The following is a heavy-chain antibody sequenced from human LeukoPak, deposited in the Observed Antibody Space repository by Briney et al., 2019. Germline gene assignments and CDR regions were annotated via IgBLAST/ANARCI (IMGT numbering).Heavy chain of an antibody. CDR3: ARGGDSSSWYF. V-gene: IGHV4-30-2*01. CDR1: GGSISSGGYY. Sequence: SETLSLTCTVSGGSISSGGYYWSWIRQPPGKGLEWIGYIYHSGSTYYNPSLKSRVTISVDRSKNQFSLKLSSVTAADTAVYYCARGGDSSSWYFGGQGTLVTVSS. D-gene: IGHD6-13*01. J-gene: IGHJ4*02. CDR2: IYHSGST.